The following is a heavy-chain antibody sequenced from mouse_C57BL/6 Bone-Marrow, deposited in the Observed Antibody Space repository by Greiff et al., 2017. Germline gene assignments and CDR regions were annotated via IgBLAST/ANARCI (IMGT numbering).Heavy chain of an antibody. D-gene: IGHD2-4*01. Sequence: EVNVVESGGGLVQPGGSLKLSCAASGFTFSDYYMYWVRQTPEKRLEWVAYISNGGGSTYYPDTVKGRFTISRDNAKNTLYLQMSRLKSEDTAMYYCARHLYYDGYYAMDYWGQGTSVTVSS. CDR1: GFTFSDYY. J-gene: IGHJ4*01. V-gene: IGHV5-12*01. CDR3: ARHLYYDGYYAMDY. CDR2: ISNGGGST.